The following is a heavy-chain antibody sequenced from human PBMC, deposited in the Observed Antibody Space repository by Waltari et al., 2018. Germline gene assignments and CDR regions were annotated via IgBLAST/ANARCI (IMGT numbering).Heavy chain of an antibody. CDR3: ARANLGILNWFDP. J-gene: IGHJ5*02. D-gene: IGHD3-16*01. CDR2: IYHSGST. CDR1: GYSISSGYY. Sequence: QVQLQESGPGLVKPSETLSLTCAVSGYSISSGYYWGWIRQPPGKGLGWIGSIYHSGSTYYNPSRKSRVTISVDTSKNQFSLKLSSVTAADTAVYYCARANLGILNWFDPWGQGTLVTVSS. V-gene: IGHV4-38-2*01.